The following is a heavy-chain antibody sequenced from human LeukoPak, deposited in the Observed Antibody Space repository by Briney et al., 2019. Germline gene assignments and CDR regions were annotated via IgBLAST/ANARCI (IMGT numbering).Heavy chain of an antibody. J-gene: IGHJ6*03. CDR3: ARLYSSSYIWHYYYMDV. Sequence: GGSLRLSCAASGFTVSSNYMSWVRQAPGKGLEWVSVIYSGGSTYYADSVKGRFTISRDNSKNTLYLQMNSLRAEDTAVYYCARLYSSSYIWHYYYMDVWGKGTTVTVSS. V-gene: IGHV3-66*02. CDR2: IYSGGST. D-gene: IGHD6-6*01. CDR1: GFTVSSNY.